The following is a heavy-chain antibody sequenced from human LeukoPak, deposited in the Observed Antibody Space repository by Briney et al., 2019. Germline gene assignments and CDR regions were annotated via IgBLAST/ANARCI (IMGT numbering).Heavy chain of an antibody. D-gene: IGHD3-10*01. CDR1: GGSISSGSFH. CDR3: ARHAQNRFTYYYGSGSTNWFDP. J-gene: IGHJ5*02. CDR2: IYTSGST. V-gene: IGHV4-61*02. Sequence: SETLSLTCTVSGGSISSGSFHWSWIRQPAGKGLEWIGRIYTSGSTNYNPSLKSRVTISVDTSKNQFSLKLSSVTAADTAVYYCARHAQNRFTYYYGSGSTNWFDPWGQGTLVTVSS.